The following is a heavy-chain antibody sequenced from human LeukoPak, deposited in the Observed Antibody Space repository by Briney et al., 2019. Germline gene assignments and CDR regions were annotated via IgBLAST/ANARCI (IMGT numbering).Heavy chain of an antibody. CDR2: IIPIPGIA. V-gene: IGHV1-69*02. D-gene: IGHD4-17*01. CDR1: GGTFTSYT. CDR3: GSCDNCDYVY. J-gene: IGHJ4*02. Sequence: SVTVSFKSSGGTFTSYTISWMRQAPGQGLEWRGRIIPIPGIANYAQKSQGRVKITADKSTSTAYMEQSSLRSEDTAVDDCGSCDNCDYVYWGQGTLVTVSS.